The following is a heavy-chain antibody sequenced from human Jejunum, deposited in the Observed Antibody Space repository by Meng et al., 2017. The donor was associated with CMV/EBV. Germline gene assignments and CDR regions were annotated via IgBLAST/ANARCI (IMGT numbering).Heavy chain of an antibody. CDR1: GAPFSGY. CDR3: APGFRSWSGSYSS. Sequence: QVHLRQWGAGLLKPSETLSLTFGVYGAPFSGYWSWVRQPPGKGLEWIGEITHSGSTNYNVSLKSRVTISIDTSKNQFSLKLSSVTATDTAVYYCAPGFRSWSGSYSSWGQGTLVTVSS. J-gene: IGHJ4*02. CDR2: ITHSGST. V-gene: IGHV4-34*01. D-gene: IGHD1-26*01.